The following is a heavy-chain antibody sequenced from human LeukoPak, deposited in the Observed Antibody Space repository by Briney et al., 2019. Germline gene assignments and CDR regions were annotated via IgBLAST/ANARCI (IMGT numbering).Heavy chain of an antibody. CDR3: ARGYCSSTSCYGYYYYGMDV. Sequence: ASVKVSCKASGYTFTSYGISWVRQAPGQGLEWMGWISAYNGNTNYAQKLQGRVTMTTDTSTSTAYMELRSLRSDDTAVYYCARGYCSSTSCYGYYYYGMDVWGQGTTVTVSS. CDR2: ISAYNGNT. V-gene: IGHV1-18*01. D-gene: IGHD2-2*01. CDR1: GYTFTSYG. J-gene: IGHJ6*02.